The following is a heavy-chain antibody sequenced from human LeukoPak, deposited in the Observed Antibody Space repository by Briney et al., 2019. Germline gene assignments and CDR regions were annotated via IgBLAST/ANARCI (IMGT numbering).Heavy chain of an antibody. V-gene: IGHV1-18*01. CDR3: ARGRIVGATTGWFDP. D-gene: IGHD1-26*01. Sequence: ASVKVSCKASGYTFASYGISWVRQAPGQGLEWMGWISAYNGNTNYAQKLQGRVTMTTDTSTSTAYMELRSLRSDDTAVYYCARGRIVGATTGWFDPWGQGTLVTVSS. CDR1: GYTFASYG. J-gene: IGHJ5*02. CDR2: ISAYNGNT.